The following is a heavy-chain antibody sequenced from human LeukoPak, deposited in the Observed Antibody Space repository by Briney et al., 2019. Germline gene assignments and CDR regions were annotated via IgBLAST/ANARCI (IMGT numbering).Heavy chain of an antibody. CDR1: GGSISSSGYY. CDR2: INHSGST. J-gene: IGHJ4*02. CDR3: ATSIAARRHTFDY. V-gene: IGHV4-39*07. Sequence: PSETLSLTCTVSGGSISSSGYYWSWIRQPPGKGLEWIGEINHSGSTNYNPSLKSRVTISVDTSKNQFSLKLSSVTAADTAVYYCATSIAARRHTFDYWGQGTLVTVSS. D-gene: IGHD6-6*01.